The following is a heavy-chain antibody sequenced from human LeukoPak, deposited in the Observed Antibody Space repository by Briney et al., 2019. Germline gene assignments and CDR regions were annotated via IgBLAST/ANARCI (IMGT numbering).Heavy chain of an antibody. CDR3: ARGYCSGGSCYLISYNWFDP. CDR1: GYTFTSYY. V-gene: IGHV1-46*01. J-gene: IGHJ5*02. D-gene: IGHD2-15*01. Sequence: RASVKVSCKASGYTFTSYYMHWVRQAPGQGLEWMGIINPSGGSTSYAQKFQGRVTMTRDMSTSTVYMELSSLRSEDTAVYYCARGYCSGGSCYLISYNWFDPWGQGTLVTVSS. CDR2: INPSGGST.